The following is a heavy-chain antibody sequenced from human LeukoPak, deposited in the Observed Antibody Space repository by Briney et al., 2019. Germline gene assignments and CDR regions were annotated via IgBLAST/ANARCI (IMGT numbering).Heavy chain of an antibody. J-gene: IGHJ5*02. CDR3: ARRGAAFGNWFDP. CDR1: GYSSTSYW. V-gene: IGHV5-10-1*01. Sequence: GESLKISCKGSGYSSTSYWISWVRQMPGKGLEWMGRIDPSDSYTNYSPSFQGHVTISADKSISTAYLQWSSLKASDTAMYYCARRGAAFGNWFDPWGQGTLVTVSS. CDR2: IDPSDSYT. D-gene: IGHD2-15*01.